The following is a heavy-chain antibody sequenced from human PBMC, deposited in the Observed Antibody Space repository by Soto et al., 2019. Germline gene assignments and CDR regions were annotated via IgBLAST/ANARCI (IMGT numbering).Heavy chain of an antibody. V-gene: IGHV4-59*01. D-gene: IGHD5-12*01. CDR3: ARESGGYSGYGTQKYYYYGMDV. Sequence: SETLSLTCTVSGGSISSYYWSWIRQPPGKGLEWIGYIYYSGSTNYNPSLKSRVTISVDTSKNQFSLKLSSVTAADTAVYYCARESGGYSGYGTQKYYYYGMDVCGQGTTVTVSS. J-gene: IGHJ6*02. CDR1: GGSISSYY. CDR2: IYYSGST.